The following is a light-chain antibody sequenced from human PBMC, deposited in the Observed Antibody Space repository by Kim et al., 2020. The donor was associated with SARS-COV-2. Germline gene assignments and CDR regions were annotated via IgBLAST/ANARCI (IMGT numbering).Light chain of an antibody. CDR2: GAS. Sequence: PATLSVSPGERATLSCRASQSVSSNLAWYQQKPGQAPRLLIYGASTRATGIPARFSGSGSGTEFTLTISSLQSEDFAVYYCQHRETFGQGTKLEI. CDR1: QSVSSN. CDR3: QHRET. V-gene: IGKV3-15*01. J-gene: IGKJ2*01.